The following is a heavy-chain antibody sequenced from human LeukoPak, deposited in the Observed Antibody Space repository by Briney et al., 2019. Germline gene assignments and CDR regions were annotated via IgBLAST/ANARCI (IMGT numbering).Heavy chain of an antibody. D-gene: IGHD2-15*01. CDR3: ARDTQGYCSGGSCSGWFDP. Sequence: ASVKVSCKASGYTFTGYYMHWVRQAPGQGLECMGWINPNSGGTNYAQKFQGRVTMTRDTSISTAYMELSRLRSDDTAVYYCARDTQGYCSGGSCSGWFDPWGQGTLVTVSS. V-gene: IGHV1-2*02. CDR1: GYTFTGYY. CDR2: INPNSGGT. J-gene: IGHJ5*02.